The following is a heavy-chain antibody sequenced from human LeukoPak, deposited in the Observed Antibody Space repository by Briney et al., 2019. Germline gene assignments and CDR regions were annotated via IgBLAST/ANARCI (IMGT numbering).Heavy chain of an antibody. CDR1: GFIFSSYS. V-gene: IGHV3-49*04. J-gene: IGHJ3*02. CDR3: TSLLDAFDI. Sequence: PGGSLRLSCAASGFIFSSYSMNWVRQAPGKGLEWVGFIRSKAYGGTTEYAASVKGRFTISRDDSKSIAYLQMNSLKTEDTAVYYCTSLLDAFDIWGQGTMVTVSS. CDR2: IRSKAYGGTT. D-gene: IGHD3-3*01.